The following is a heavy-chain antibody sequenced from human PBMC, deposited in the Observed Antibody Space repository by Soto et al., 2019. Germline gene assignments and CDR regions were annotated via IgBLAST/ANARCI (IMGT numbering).Heavy chain of an antibody. CDR3: ARGYNWNDGGYFDY. D-gene: IGHD1-1*01. Sequence: QVQLQQWGAGLLKPSETLSLTCAFYGGSFSGYYWSWIRQPPGKGLEWIGEINHSGSTNYNPSLKSRVTISVDTSKNQFSLKLSSVTAADTAVYYCARGYNWNDGGYFDYWGQGTLVTVSS. CDR1: GGSFSGYY. J-gene: IGHJ4*02. V-gene: IGHV4-34*01. CDR2: INHSGST.